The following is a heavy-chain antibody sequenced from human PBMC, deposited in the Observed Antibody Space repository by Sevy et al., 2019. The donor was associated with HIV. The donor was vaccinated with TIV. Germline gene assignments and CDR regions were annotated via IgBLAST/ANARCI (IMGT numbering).Heavy chain of an antibody. V-gene: IGHV4-39*02. D-gene: IGHD2-21*01. CDR3: AREADGYDYDYGMDV. J-gene: IGHJ6*02. CDR2: IYYNGHT. Sequence: SETLSLTCSISGGTIVSRGHYWGSIRHTPGKGLDWIGSIYYNGHTFYTPSLKSRLTISIDTSKNQFSLTLSSVTVADTAVYFCAREADGYDYDYGMDVWGQGTTVTVSS. CDR1: GGTIVSRGHY.